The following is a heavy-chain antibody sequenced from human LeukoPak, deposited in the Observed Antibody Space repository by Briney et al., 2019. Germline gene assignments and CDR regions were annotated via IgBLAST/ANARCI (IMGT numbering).Heavy chain of an antibody. D-gene: IGHD1-26*01. J-gene: IGHJ3*02. CDR3: AREVGPWELRSADAFDI. Sequence: SETLSLTCTVSGGSISSYYWSWIRQPPGKGLGWMGHIYYSGSTNYNPSLKSRVTISVDTSNNQFSLKLSSVTAADTAVYYCAREVGPWELRSADAFDIWGQGTMVTVSS. CDR2: IYYSGST. CDR1: GGSISSYY. V-gene: IGHV4-59*01.